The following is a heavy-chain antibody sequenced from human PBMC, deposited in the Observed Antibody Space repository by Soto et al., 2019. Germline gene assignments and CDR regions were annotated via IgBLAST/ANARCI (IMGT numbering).Heavy chain of an antibody. CDR1: GYTFTSYG. D-gene: IGHD3-22*01. Sequence: QVQLVQSGAAVKKPGASVKVSCKASGYTFTSYGISWVRQAPGQGLEWMGWISAYNGNTNYAQKLQGRVTMTTDTSTSTAYMELRSLRSDDTAVYYCARDADYYDSSGYPDYWGQGTLVTVSS. V-gene: IGHV1-18*01. J-gene: IGHJ4*02. CDR2: ISAYNGNT. CDR3: ARDADYYDSSGYPDY.